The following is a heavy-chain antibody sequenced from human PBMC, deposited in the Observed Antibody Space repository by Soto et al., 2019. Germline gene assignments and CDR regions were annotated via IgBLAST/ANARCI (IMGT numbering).Heavy chain of an antibody. CDR1: GLTFTIYS. Sequence: EVQLVESGGDLIQPGGSLRLSCAASGLTFTIYSMNWVRQAPGKGLEWVSYISYNGGQIAYADSVKGRFTVSRDNAKNSLYLQMNSLRDEDTAIYYCVADRDTTTPMVHGNDWCQGTLVTVSS. V-gene: IGHV3-48*02. D-gene: IGHD5-18*01. J-gene: IGHJ4*02. CDR2: ISYNGGQI. CDR3: VADRDTTTPMVHGND.